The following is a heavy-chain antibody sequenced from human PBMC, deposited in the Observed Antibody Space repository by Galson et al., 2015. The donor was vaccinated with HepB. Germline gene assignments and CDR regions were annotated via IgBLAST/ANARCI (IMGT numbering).Heavy chain of an antibody. Sequence: SVKVSCKVSGYTLTGLSMHWVRQAPGKGLEWMGGFGPEDGETIYAQKFQGRVTMTEDTSTDTAYMELSSLRSEDTAVYYCATGDIAVAGTFDYWGQGTLVTVSS. D-gene: IGHD6-19*01. CDR2: FGPEDGET. CDR3: ATGDIAVAGTFDY. CDR1: GYTLTGLS. J-gene: IGHJ4*02. V-gene: IGHV1-24*01.